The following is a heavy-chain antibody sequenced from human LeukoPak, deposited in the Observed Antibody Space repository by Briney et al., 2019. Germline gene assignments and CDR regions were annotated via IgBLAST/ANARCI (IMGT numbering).Heavy chain of an antibody. CDR1: GGSFSGYY. CDR3: ARLNDYGGNPDY. J-gene: IGHJ4*02. V-gene: IGHV4-34*01. Sequence: PSETLSLTCAVYGGSFSGYYWSWIRQPPGKGLEWIGEINHSRSTNYNPSLKSRVTISVDKSKNQFSLKLSSVTATDTAVYYCARLNDYGGNPDYWGQGTLLTVSS. D-gene: IGHD4-23*01. CDR2: INHSRST.